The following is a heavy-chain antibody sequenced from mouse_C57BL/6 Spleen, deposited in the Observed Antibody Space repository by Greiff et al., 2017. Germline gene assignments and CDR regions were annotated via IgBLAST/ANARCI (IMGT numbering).Heavy chain of an antibody. V-gene: IGHV6-3*01. J-gene: IGHJ4*01. Sequence: DVKLQESGGGLVQPGGSMKLSCVASGFTFSNYWMNWVRQSPEKGLEWVAQIRLKSDNYATHYAESVKGRFTISRDDSKSSVYLQMNNLRAEDTGIYYCTRNSPYAMDYWGQGTSVTVSS. CDR1: GFTFSNYW. CDR3: TRNSPYAMDY. CDR2: IRLKSDNYAT. D-gene: IGHD2-1*01.